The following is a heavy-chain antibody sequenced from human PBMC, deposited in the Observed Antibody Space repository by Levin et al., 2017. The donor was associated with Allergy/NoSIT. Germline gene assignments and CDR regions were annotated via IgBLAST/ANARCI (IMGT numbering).Heavy chain of an antibody. CDR3: ARDRGSGSYD. CDR2: IKQDGSEK. J-gene: IGHJ4*02. Sequence: LSLTCAVSGFTSRAYWMTWVRQAPGKGLEWVANIKQDGSEKYYVDSVKGRFTISRDNAKNSLYLQMNSLRAEDTAVYYCARDRGSGSYDWGQGTLVTVSS. D-gene: IGHD3-10*01. V-gene: IGHV3-7*03. CDR1: GFTSRAYW.